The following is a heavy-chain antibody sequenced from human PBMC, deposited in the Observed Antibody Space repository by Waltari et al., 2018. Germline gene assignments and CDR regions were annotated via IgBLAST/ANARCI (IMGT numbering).Heavy chain of an antibody. CDR1: GYSFTSYW. J-gene: IGHJ4*02. V-gene: IGHV5-51*01. Sequence: EVQLVQSGAEVKKPGESLKIYCKGSGYSFTSYWIGWVRQMPVKGLEWMGIIYPGDSDTRYSPSFQGQVTISADKSISTAYLQWSSLKASDTAMYYCARTPWYSGSYYYFDYWGQGTLVTVSS. CDR3: ARTPWYSGSYYYFDY. CDR2: IYPGDSDT. D-gene: IGHD1-26*01.